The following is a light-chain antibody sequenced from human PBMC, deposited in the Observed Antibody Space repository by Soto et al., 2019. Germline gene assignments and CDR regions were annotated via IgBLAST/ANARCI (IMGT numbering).Light chain of an antibody. CDR3: QQRSDWPST. V-gene: IGKV3-11*01. J-gene: IGKJ4*01. CDR2: DAS. Sequence: DIVLTQSPATLSLSPGERATLSCRASQSVSRYLAWYQQKPGQAPRLLIYDASNRATGIPARFSGSGSRTDFTLTISSLEPEDFAVYYCQQRSDWPSTFGGGTKVEI. CDR1: QSVSRY.